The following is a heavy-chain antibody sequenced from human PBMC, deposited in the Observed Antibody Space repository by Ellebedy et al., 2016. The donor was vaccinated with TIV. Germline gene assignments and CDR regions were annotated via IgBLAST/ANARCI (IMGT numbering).Heavy chain of an antibody. J-gene: IGHJ6*02. CDR2: IYYSGST. D-gene: IGHD5-24*01. CDR3: AREDGYRDGMDV. Sequence: SETLSLXXTVSGGSISSYYWSWIRQPPGKGLEWIGYIYYSGSTNYNPSLKSRVTISVDTSKNQFSLKLSSVTAADTAVYYCAREDGYRDGMDVWGQGTTVTVSS. V-gene: IGHV4-59*01. CDR1: GGSISSYY.